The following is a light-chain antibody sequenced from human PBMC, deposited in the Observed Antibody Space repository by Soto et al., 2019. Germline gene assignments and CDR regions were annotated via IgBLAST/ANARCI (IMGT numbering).Light chain of an antibody. CDR1: QSVSSSY. Sequence: EIVLTQSPGTLSLSPGERATLSCRASQSVSSSYLAWYQQKPDQAPRLLIYGASSRATGIPDRFSGSGSGTDFTLTISRLEPEDFAVYYCPQYDSSPVTFGQGTKVEIK. J-gene: IGKJ1*01. CDR3: PQYDSSPVT. CDR2: GAS. V-gene: IGKV3-20*01.